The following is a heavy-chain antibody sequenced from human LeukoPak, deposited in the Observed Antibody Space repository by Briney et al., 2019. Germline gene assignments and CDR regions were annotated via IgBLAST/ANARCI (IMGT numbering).Heavy chain of an antibody. Sequence: PGGSLRLSCAAPGFTFSSYAMHWVRQAPGKGLEWVAVISYDGSNKYYADSVKGRFTISRDNSKNTLYLQMNSLRAEDTAVYDCARSRGGAAAGTMAFDYWGQGTLVTVSS. CDR2: ISYDGSNK. V-gene: IGHV3-30*04. D-gene: IGHD6-13*01. J-gene: IGHJ4*02. CDR1: GFTFSSYA. CDR3: ARSRGGAAAGTMAFDY.